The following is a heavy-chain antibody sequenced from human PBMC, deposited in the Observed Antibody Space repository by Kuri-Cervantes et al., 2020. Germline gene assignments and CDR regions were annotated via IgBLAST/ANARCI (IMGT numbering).Heavy chain of an antibody. V-gene: IGHV1-46*01. CDR3: AAADVGIVVVPAATQFDY. CDR1: GYTFTSYY. D-gene: IGHD2-2*01. J-gene: IGHJ4*02. Sequence: ASVKVSCKASGYTFTSYYMHWVRQAPGQGLEWMGIINPSGGSTSYAQKFQGRVTMTRDMSTSTAYMELSSLRSEDTAVYYCAAADVGIVVVPAATQFDYWGQGTLVTVSS. CDR2: INPSGGST.